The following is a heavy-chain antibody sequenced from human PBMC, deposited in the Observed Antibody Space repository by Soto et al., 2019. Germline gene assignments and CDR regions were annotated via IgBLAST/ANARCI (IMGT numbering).Heavy chain of an antibody. J-gene: IGHJ4*02. CDR1: GGSVSSYY. CDR2: IYHRGTT. D-gene: IGHD3-10*01. CDR3: ARAIRRGGGFDY. Sequence: SETLSLTCTVSGGSVSSYYWSWIRQPPGKGLEWIGYIYHRGTTNYSPSLKSRVTISADMSKNQFSLKLSSVTAADTAVYYCARAIRRGGGFDYWGQGTLVTVSS. V-gene: IGHV4-59*02.